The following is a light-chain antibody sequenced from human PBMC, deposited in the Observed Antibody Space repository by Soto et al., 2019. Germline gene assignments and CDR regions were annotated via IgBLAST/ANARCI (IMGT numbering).Light chain of an antibody. CDR3: QQRINWRLS. CDR1: QSVSNNY. CDR2: GAA. V-gene: IGKV3D-11*02. Sequence: EIVLTQSPATLSLSPGERATLSCRASQSVSNNYLAWYQQKPGQAPRLLIYGAASRATGIPARLIGSGAGTDFTLTISSLEPEDFAVYYCQQRINWRLSFGGGTKVDIK. J-gene: IGKJ4*01.